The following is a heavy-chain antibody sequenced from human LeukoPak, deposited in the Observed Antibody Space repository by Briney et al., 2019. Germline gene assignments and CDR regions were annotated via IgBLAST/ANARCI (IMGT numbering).Heavy chain of an antibody. J-gene: IGHJ5*01. CDR2: MYTGGTT. CDR3: AKDEVTSGGGLAS. V-gene: IGHV3-53*01. CDR1: GFTVSGTH. D-gene: IGHD2-21*02. Sequence: GGSLRLSCAASGFTVSGTHMSWVRQAPGKGREWVSAMYTGGTTYYADSVTGRFTVSGDTSRNTLFLHMDSLRAEDTAVYYCAKDEVTSGGGLASWGQGTLVIVSS.